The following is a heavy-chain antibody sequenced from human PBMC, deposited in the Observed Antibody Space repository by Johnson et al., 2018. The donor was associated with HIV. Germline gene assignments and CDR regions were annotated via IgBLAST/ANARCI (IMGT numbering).Heavy chain of an antibody. D-gene: IGHD2-15*01. V-gene: IGHV3-11*04. CDR3: ARTTRMVGAFDI. J-gene: IGHJ3*02. CDR1: GFTFSDYY. Sequence: QVQLVESGGGLVNPGGSLRLSCAASGFTFSDYYMSWIRQAPGKGLEWVSYISSSGNSMYYADSVKGRFTISRDNAKNSLYLQMNSLRADDTAVYYCARTTRMVGAFDIWGQGTMVTVSS. CDR2: ISSSGNSM.